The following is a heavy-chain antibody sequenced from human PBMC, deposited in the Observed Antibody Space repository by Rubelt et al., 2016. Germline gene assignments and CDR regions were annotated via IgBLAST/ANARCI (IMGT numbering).Heavy chain of an antibody. CDR2: INHSGST. V-gene: IGHV4-34*01. Sequence: QVQLQQWGAGLLKPSETLSLTCAVYGGSFSGYYWSWIRQPPGKGLEWIGDINHSGSTNYNPSLKSRVTISVDTSKNQFSLKLSAGTAADTAVYYCTSLRDYFDYWGQGTLVTVSS. J-gene: IGHJ4*02. CDR1: GGSFSGYY. CDR3: TSLRDYFDY.